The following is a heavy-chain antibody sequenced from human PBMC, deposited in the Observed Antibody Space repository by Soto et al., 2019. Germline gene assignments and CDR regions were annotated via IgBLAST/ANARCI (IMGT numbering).Heavy chain of an antibody. CDR1: GFTFSSYA. Sequence: GGSLRLSCAASGFTFSSYAMTWVRQAPGEGLEWVSTISGSGGSAYYTDSVQGRFTISRDNSKNTLYLQLNSLRAEDTAVYYCAKPRDNGDYEVYFAYWGQGTLVTVSS. D-gene: IGHD4-17*01. V-gene: IGHV3-23*01. J-gene: IGHJ4*02. CDR2: ISGSGGSA. CDR3: AKPRDNGDYEVYFAY.